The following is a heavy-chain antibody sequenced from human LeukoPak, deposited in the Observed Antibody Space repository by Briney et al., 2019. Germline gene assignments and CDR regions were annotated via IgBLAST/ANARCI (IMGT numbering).Heavy chain of an antibody. CDR3: AKDWGI. Sequence: GGSLRLSCAASGFXFSNYVINWVRQAPGKGLEWVSAISGSGDNTYYADTVKGRFTISRDNSKNTLYLQMNSLRDEDTAVYYCAKDWGIWGQGTLVTVSS. D-gene: IGHD3-16*01. CDR2: ISGSGDNT. CDR1: GFXFSNYV. J-gene: IGHJ4*02. V-gene: IGHV3-23*01.